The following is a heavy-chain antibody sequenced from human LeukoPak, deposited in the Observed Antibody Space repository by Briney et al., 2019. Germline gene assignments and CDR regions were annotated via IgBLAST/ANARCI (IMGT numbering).Heavy chain of an antibody. J-gene: IGHJ3*02. V-gene: IGHV4-4*07. Sequence: SETLSLTCTVSGGSISSYYWSWIRQPAGKGLEWIGRIYTSGSTNYNPSLKSRVTMSVDTSKNQFSLKLSSVTAADTAVYYCARHRSSTRFDAFDIWGQGTMVTVSS. CDR2: IYTSGST. CDR3: ARHRSSTRFDAFDI. CDR1: GGSISSYY. D-gene: IGHD2-2*01.